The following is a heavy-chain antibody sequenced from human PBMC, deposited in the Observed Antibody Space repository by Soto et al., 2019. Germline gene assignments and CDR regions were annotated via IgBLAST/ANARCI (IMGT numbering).Heavy chain of an antibody. J-gene: IGHJ4*02. D-gene: IGHD3-9*01. CDR3: ARGRGDYDILTGYPPDY. V-gene: IGHV1-18*04. Sequence: ASVKVSCKASGCTFTSYGISWVRQAPGQGLEWMGWISAYNGNTNYAQKLQGRVTMTTDTSTSTAYMELRSLRSDDTAVYYCARGRGDYDILTGYPPDYWGQGTLVTVSS. CDR2: ISAYNGNT. CDR1: GCTFTSYG.